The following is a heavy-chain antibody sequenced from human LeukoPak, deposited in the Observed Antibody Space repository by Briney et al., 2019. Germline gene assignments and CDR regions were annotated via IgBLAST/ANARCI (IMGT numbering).Heavy chain of an antibody. Sequence: PGGSLRLSCAASGFTFSSYAMSWVRQAPGKGLEWVSAISGSGGSTYYADSVKGRFTISRDNSKNTLYLQMSSLRAEDTAVYYCAKAQSLQQLVRPFDYWGQGTLVTVSS. CDR3: AKAQSLQQLVRPFDY. CDR1: GFTFSSYA. J-gene: IGHJ4*02. CDR2: ISGSGGST. D-gene: IGHD6-13*01. V-gene: IGHV3-23*01.